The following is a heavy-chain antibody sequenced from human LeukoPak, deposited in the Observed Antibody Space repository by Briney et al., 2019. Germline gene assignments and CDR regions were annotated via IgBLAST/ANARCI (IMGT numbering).Heavy chain of an antibody. CDR3: ARSEVYYFDY. CDR1: GGSISSGGYY. CDR2: IYYSGST. J-gene: IGHJ4*02. Sequence: MTSETLSLTCTVSGGSISSGGYYWSWIRQHPGKGLEWIGYIYYSGSTNYNPSLKSRVTISVDTSKNQFSLKLSSVTAADTAVYYCARSEVYYFDYWGQGTLVTVSS. V-gene: IGHV4-61*08.